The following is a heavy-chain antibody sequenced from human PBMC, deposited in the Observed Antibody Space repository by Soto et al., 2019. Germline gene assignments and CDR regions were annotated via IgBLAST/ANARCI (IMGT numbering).Heavy chain of an antibody. V-gene: IGHV3-23*01. CDR3: AKALAMGYWSGGSCLLDY. CDR1: GFTFSSYA. CDR2: ISGSGGST. D-gene: IGHD2-15*01. Sequence: EVQLLESGGGLVQPGGSLRLSCAASGFTFSSYAMSWVRQAPGKGLEWVSAISGSGGSTYYADSVKGRFTISRDNSKNKLYLQMNSLRAEDTAVYYCAKALAMGYWSGGSCLLDYRGQGTLVTVSS. J-gene: IGHJ4*02.